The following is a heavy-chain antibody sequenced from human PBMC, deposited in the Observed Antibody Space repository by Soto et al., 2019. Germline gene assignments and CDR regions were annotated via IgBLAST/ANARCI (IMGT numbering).Heavy chain of an antibody. CDR3: ARDKGDGFGWSPPSGLDV. D-gene: IGHD5-18*01. J-gene: IGHJ6*02. Sequence: ASVKVSCKASGGTFSSYAISWVRQAPGQGLEWMGWISGYNGNTNSAERFQGRVTMTTDTSTSTAYMEVRSLTSDDTAVYYCARDKGDGFGWSPPSGLDVWGQGTTVTVSS. CDR2: ISGYNGNT. CDR1: GGTFSSYA. V-gene: IGHV1-18*01.